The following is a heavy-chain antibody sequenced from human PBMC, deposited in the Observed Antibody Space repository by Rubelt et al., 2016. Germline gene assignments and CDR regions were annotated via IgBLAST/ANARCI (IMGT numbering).Heavy chain of an antibody. D-gene: IGHD3-16*02. CDR3: AGGQGITFGGVIVIRWFDP. CDR1: GGSFSGYY. Sequence: QVQLQQWGAGLLKPSETLSLTCAVYGGSFSGYYWSWIRQPPGKGLEWIGEINHSGSTDYNPSLNSRVTISVDTSKNQFSLNLSSVTAADTAVYYCAGGQGITFGGVIVIRWFDPWGQGTLVTVSS. CDR2: INHSGST. V-gene: IGHV4-34*01. J-gene: IGHJ5*02.